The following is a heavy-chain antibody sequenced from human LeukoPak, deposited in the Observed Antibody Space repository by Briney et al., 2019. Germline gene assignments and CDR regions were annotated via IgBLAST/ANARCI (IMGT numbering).Heavy chain of an antibody. D-gene: IGHD4-17*01. Sequence: PSETLSLTCTVSGGSISSHYWSWIRQPPGKGLEWIGYTSSIGSTNYNPSLKSRVTISVDTSKNQFSLKLTSVTAADTAVYFCARDPTTVTKGLDIWGQGTMVTVSS. CDR1: GGSISSHY. CDR2: TSSIGST. CDR3: ARDPTTVTKGLDI. V-gene: IGHV4-59*11. J-gene: IGHJ3*02.